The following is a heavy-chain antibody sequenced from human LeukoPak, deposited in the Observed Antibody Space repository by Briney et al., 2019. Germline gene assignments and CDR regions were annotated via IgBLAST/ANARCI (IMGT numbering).Heavy chain of an antibody. CDR2: IYYSGST. V-gene: IGHV4-39*01. CDR1: SGSISSSSYY. J-gene: IGHJ5*02. Sequence: SETLSLTCTVSSGSISSSSYYWGWIRQPPGKGLEWIGSIYYSGSTYYNPSLKSRVTISVDTSKNQFSLKLSSVTAADTAVYYCARLSSTRFDPWGQGTLVTVSS. D-gene: IGHD2-2*01. CDR3: ARLSSTRFDP.